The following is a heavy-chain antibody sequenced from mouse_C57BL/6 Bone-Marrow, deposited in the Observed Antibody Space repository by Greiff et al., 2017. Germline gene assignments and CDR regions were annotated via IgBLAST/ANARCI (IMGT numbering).Heavy chain of an antibody. CDR3: ARFEDYYGSYWYFDV. J-gene: IGHJ1*03. Sequence: QVQLQQSGAELVRPGDSVKLSCKASGYTFTDYYINWVKQRPGQGLAWIARIYPGSGNTYYNEKFKGKATLTAEKSSSTAYMQLSSLTSEDSAVYFCARFEDYYGSYWYFDVWGTGTTVTVSS. D-gene: IGHD1-1*01. V-gene: IGHV1-76*01. CDR1: GYTFTDYY. CDR2: IYPGSGNT.